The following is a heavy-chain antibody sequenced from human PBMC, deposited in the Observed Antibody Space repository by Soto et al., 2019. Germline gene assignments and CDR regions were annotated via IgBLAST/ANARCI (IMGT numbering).Heavy chain of an antibody. CDR3: AKDRHYPRDYFHY. J-gene: IGHJ4*02. CDR2: VSANGQGI. CDR1: GFTLSSSA. D-gene: IGHD3-10*01. V-gene: IGHV3-23*01. Sequence: GGSLRLSCAASGFTLSSSAISWVRQAPGKGLEWVSAVSANGQGIYYADSARGRFTISRDNSKNTVFLHMDSLSAEDTAVYYCAKDRHYPRDYFHYWGQGTLVTVSS.